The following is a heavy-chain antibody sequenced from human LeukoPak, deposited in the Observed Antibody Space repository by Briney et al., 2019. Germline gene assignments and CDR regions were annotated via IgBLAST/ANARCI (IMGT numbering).Heavy chain of an antibody. CDR2: ISGSGGST. V-gene: IGHV3-23*01. J-gene: IGHJ4*02. CDR1: GFTFSSYA. D-gene: IGHD3-3*01. CDR3: AKDREIRFLEWSVYFDY. Sequence: GGSLRLSCAASGFTFSSYAMSWVRQAPGKGLEWVSAISGSGGSTYYADSVRGRFTISRDNSKNTLYLQMNSLRAEDTAVYYCAKDREIRFLEWSVYFDYWGQGTLVTASS.